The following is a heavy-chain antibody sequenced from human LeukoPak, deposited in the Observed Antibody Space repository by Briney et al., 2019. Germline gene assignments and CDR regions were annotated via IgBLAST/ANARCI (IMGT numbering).Heavy chain of an antibody. CDR2: IIPILGIA. J-gene: IGHJ5*02. Sequence: GASVKVSCKASGGTFSSYAISWVRQAPGQGLEWMGRIIPILGIANYAQKFQGRVTITADKSTSTAYMELSSLRSEDTAVYYCARDAGDRTFDPWGQGTLVTVSS. CDR1: GGTFSSYA. V-gene: IGHV1-69*04. D-gene: IGHD7-27*01. CDR3: ARDAGDRTFDP.